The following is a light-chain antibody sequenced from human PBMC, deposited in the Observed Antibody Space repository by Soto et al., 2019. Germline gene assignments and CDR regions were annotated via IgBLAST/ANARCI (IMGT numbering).Light chain of an antibody. J-gene: IGKJ2*01. V-gene: IGKV1-39*01. CDR1: QNILTF. CDR3: QQNYKNPAT. CDR2: AAS. Sequence: DIQMTQSPSSLSASVGDRVTITCRASQNILTFLNWYQQKSGKAPKLLIVAASSLETGVQSSFSGSDCGTESSPTNTSPQPKDGAHYEYQQNYKNPATFSQGTNLEIK.